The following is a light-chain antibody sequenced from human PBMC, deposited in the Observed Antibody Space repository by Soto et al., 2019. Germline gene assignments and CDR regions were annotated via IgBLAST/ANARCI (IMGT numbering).Light chain of an antibody. Sequence: SVLTQPPSASGTPGQRVTISCSGSSSNIGSNTVNWYQQLPGTAPKVLIYRNSQRPSGVPDRFSGSKSGTSASLAISGLQSEDEADYSCAAWDDSLNGFYVFGTGTKVTVL. CDR1: SSNIGSNT. V-gene: IGLV1-44*01. J-gene: IGLJ1*01. CDR3: AAWDDSLNGFYV. CDR2: RNS.